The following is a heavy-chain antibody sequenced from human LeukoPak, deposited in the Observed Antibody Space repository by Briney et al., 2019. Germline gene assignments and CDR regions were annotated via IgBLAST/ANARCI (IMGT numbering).Heavy chain of an antibody. D-gene: IGHD3-22*01. J-gene: IGHJ4*02. V-gene: IGHV3-30-3*01. CDR2: ISYDGSNK. CDR1: GFTFSSYA. CDR3: ARDLAPITPDSRVGY. Sequence: GGSLRLSCAASGFTFSSYAMHWVRQAPGKGLGWVAVISYDGSNKYYADSVKGRFTISRDNSKNTLYLQMNSLRAEDTAVYYCARDLAPITPDSRVGYWGQGTLVTVSS.